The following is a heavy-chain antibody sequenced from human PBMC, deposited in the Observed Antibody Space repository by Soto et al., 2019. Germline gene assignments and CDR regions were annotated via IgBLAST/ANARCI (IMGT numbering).Heavy chain of an antibody. V-gene: IGHV3-21*01. D-gene: IGHD4-4*01. CDR1: GFPFSSYS. CDR2: ISSSSSYI. J-gene: IGHJ4*02. CDR3: ARDPYDYSHHFDY. Sequence: PGGSLRLSCAASGFPFSSYSMNWVRQAPGKGLEWVSSISSSSSYIYYADSVKGRFTISRDNAKNSLYLQMNSLRAEDTAVYYCARDPYDYSHHFDYWGQGTLVTVSS.